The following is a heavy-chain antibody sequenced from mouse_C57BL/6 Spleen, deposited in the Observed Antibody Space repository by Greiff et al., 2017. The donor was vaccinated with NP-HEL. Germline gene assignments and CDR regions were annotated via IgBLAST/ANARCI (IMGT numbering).Heavy chain of an antibody. CDR3: ARYHGSSHWYFDV. D-gene: IGHD1-1*01. Sequence: EVQRVESGGGLVQPGGSLSLSCAASGFTFTDYYMSWVRQPPGKALEWLGFIRNKANGYTTEYSASVKGRFTISRDNSKSILYLQMNALRAEDSATYYCARYHGSSHWYFDVWGTGTTVTVSS. V-gene: IGHV7-3*01. CDR1: GFTFTDYY. J-gene: IGHJ1*03. CDR2: IRNKANGYTT.